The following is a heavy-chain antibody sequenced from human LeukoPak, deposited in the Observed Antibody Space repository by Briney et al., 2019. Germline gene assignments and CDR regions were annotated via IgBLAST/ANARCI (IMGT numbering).Heavy chain of an antibody. V-gene: IGHV3-66*01. D-gene: IGHD6-19*01. CDR2: IYSGGNT. CDR3: AIFGDYSSAWYGLGYFDY. J-gene: IGHJ4*02. CDR1: GFTFNNFA. Sequence: GGSLRLSCAASGFTFNNFALSWVRQAPGKRLEWVSVIYSGGNTYYADSVKGRFTISRDNSKNTLYLQMNNLRAEDTAVYYCAIFGDYSSAWYGLGYFDYWGQGTLVTVSS.